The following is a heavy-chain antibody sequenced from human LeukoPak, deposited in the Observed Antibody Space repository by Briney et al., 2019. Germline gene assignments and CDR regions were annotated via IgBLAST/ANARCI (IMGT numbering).Heavy chain of an antibody. Sequence: GGSLRLSCVASGYTFSSFSINWVRQAPGRGLEWVSSISVRSNYIYYADSVRGRFSISRDDARDSLFLQMNSLRAEDTAVYYCVRLRRNSDTSGYYYYYDFWGQGTLVTVSS. CDR2: ISVRSNYI. CDR3: VRLRRNSDTSGYYYYYDF. J-gene: IGHJ4*02. CDR1: GYTFSSFS. D-gene: IGHD3-22*01. V-gene: IGHV3-21*01.